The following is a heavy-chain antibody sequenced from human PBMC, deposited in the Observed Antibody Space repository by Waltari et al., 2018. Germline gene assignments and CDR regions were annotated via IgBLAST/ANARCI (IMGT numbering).Heavy chain of an antibody. CDR3: AKGGYGSGQYYFDY. CDR1: GCSISSSN. V-gene: IGHV3-23*01. J-gene: IGHJ4*02. D-gene: IGHD3-10*01. Sequence: VQLQESGPGLVKPSGTLSLTCAVSGCSISSSNWWSWVRQPPGKGLEWVSAISGSGGSTYYADSVKGRFTISRDNSKNTLYLQMNSLRAEDTAVYYCAKGGYGSGQYYFDYWGQGTLVTVSS. CDR2: ISGSGGST.